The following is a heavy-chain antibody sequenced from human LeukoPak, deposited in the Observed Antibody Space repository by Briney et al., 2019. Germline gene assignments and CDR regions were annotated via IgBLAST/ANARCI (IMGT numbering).Heavy chain of an antibody. CDR2: TSGDGITT. V-gene: IGHV3-43*02. D-gene: IGHD4-23*01. J-gene: IGHJ4*02. CDR3: ERDYFYGGEDY. CDR1: GFTFHNYA. Sequence: GGSLRLSCAASGFTFHNYAIHWVRQAPGKGLEWVSLTSGDGITTYFAGSVKGRFTISRDNSKSSLFLQMNSLRTEDTALYYCERDYFYGGEDYWGQGTLVTV.